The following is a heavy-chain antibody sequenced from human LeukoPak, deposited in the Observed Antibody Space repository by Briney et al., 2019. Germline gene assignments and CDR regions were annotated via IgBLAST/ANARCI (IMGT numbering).Heavy chain of an antibody. CDR3: AKGWIAIFGVVIGAFDI. CDR1: GFTFSSYA. CDR2: ISGSGGST. J-gene: IGHJ3*02. Sequence: GGSLRLSCAASGFTFSSYAMSWVRQAPGKGLEWVSAISGSGGSTYYADSVKGRLTISRDNSKNTLYLQMNSLRAEDTAVYYCAKGWIAIFGVVIGAFDIWGQGTMVTVSS. D-gene: IGHD3-3*01. V-gene: IGHV3-23*01.